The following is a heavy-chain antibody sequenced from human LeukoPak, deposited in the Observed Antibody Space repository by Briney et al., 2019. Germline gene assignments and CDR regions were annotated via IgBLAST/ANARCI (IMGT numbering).Heavy chain of an antibody. V-gene: IGHV1-2*02. CDR1: GGTFSSYA. J-gene: IGHJ4*02. CDR2: INTNSGGT. D-gene: IGHD6-13*01. CDR3: ARDYSTSSWDN. Sequence: ASVKVSCKASGGTFSSYAISWVRQAPGQGLEWMGWINTNSGGTTYSQKFQGRITMTRDPSITTAYMELSSLRSDDTAVYYCARDYSTSSWDNWGQGTLVTVSS.